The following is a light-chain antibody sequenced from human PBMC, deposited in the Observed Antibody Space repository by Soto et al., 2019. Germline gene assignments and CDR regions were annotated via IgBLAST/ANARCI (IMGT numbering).Light chain of an antibody. CDR1: QSVSSSY. V-gene: IGKV3-20*01. Sequence: EIVLTQSPGTLSLSPGERATLSCRASQSVSSSYLAWYQQKPGQAPRLLIYGASSGATGIPDRFSGSGSGTDFTLTISRLEPEDFAVYYCQQYGSSPRTFGQGTKVHIK. CDR2: GAS. J-gene: IGKJ1*01. CDR3: QQYGSSPRT.